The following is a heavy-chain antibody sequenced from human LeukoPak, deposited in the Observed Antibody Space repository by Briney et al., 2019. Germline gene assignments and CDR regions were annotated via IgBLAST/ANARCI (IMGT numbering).Heavy chain of an antibody. V-gene: IGHV1-2*02. D-gene: IGHD3-3*01. CDR3: AREPLPYRFLEWFRNWFDP. J-gene: IGHJ5*02. CDR1: GYTFTGYY. CDR2: INPNSGGT. Sequence: ASVKVSFKASGYTFTGYYMHWVRQAAGQGLEWMGWINPNSGGTNYAQKFQGRVTMTRDTSISTAYMELSRLRSDDTAVYYCAREPLPYRFLEWFRNWFDPWGQGTLVTVSS.